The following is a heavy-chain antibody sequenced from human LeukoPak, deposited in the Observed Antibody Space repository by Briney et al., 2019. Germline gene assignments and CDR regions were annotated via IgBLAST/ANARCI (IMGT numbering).Heavy chain of an antibody. CDR3: ARIYDFWSGYYTGSAFDI. J-gene: IGHJ3*02. D-gene: IGHD3-3*01. CDR2: IYTSGST. CDR1: GGSISSYY. V-gene: IGHV4-4*07. Sequence: SETLSLTCTVSGGSISSYYWSWIRQPAGKGLEWIGRIYTSGSTNYNPSLTSRVTMSVDTSKNQFSLKLSSVTAADTAVYYCARIYDFWSGYYTGSAFDIWGQGTMVTVSS.